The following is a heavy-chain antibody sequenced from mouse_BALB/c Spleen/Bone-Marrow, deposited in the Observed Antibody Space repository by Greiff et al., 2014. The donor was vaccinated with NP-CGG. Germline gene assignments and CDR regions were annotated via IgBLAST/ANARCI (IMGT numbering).Heavy chain of an antibody. D-gene: IGHD2-4*01. V-gene: IGHV2-6-7*01. CDR3: ARDSFLITRALDY. Sequence: VKLVESGPGLVAPSQSLSITCTVSGFSLTGYGVSWVRQPPGKGLEWLGMIWGDGSTDYNSAFKSRLSINKDNSKSQVFLKMNSLQTDDTARYYCARDSFLITRALDYWGQGTSVTVSS. CDR1: GFSLTGYG. J-gene: IGHJ4*01. CDR2: IWGDGST.